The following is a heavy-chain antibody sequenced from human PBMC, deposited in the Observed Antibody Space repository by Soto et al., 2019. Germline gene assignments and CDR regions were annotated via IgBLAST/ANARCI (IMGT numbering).Heavy chain of an antibody. CDR2: IYHSGGP. J-gene: IGHJ4*02. Sequence: QVQLQESGPGLVKPSGTLSLTCAVSSGSITSTQWWSWVRQPPGKGLEWIGEIYHSGGPNYNPSLKSRVTISVDKSKNQFSLNLNSVTAADTALYYCARVSNMRALDYWGQGVLVTVSS. D-gene: IGHD3-16*01. CDR3: ARVSNMRALDY. CDR1: SGSITSTQW. V-gene: IGHV4-4*02.